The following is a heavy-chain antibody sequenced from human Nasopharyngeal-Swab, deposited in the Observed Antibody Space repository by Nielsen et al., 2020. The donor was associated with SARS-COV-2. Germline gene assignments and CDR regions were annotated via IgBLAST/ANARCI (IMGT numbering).Heavy chain of an antibody. Sequence: SLKISCAASGFTFDDYAMHWVRQPPGKGLEWVSGVNWNSAAIYYADSVKGRFTISRDNAKNSLYLQMNSLRSEDTALYYCAKDVNSALVSGYGMDVWGQGTTITVSS. V-gene: IGHV3-9*01. D-gene: IGHD5-18*01. CDR1: GFTFDDYA. J-gene: IGHJ6*02. CDR3: AKDVNSALVSGYGMDV. CDR2: VNWNSAAI.